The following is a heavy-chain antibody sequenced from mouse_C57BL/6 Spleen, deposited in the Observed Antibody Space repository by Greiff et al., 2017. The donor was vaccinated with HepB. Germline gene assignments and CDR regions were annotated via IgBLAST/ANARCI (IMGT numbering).Heavy chain of an antibody. V-gene: IGHV1-42*01. D-gene: IGHD2-4*01. CDR1: GYSFTGYY. J-gene: IGHJ2*01. CDR2: INSSTGGT. Sequence: EVKLQESGPELVKPGASVKISCKASGYSFTGYYMNWVKQSPEKSLEWIGEINSSTGGTTYNQKFKAKATLTVDKSSSTAYMQLKSLTSEDSAVYYCARSIPIYYDYDVRYFGYWGQGTTLTVSS. CDR3: ARSIPIYYDYDVRYFGY.